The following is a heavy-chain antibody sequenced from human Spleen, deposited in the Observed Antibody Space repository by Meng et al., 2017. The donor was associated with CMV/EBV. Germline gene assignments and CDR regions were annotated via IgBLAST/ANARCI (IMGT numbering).Heavy chain of an antibody. D-gene: IGHD2-2*01. J-gene: IGHJ4*02. CDR2: MGVSDDDS. CDR3: AKYQLPSGRISGGPFDY. Sequence: GESLKISCAASGFTFSAFAMSWVRHAPGKGLEWVSGMGVSDDDSYYADSVKGRFTMSRDKSKNTVHLQMNGLRAEDTAVYYCAKYQLPSGRISGGPFDYWGQGTLVTVSS. V-gene: IGHV3-23*01. CDR1: GFTFSAFA.